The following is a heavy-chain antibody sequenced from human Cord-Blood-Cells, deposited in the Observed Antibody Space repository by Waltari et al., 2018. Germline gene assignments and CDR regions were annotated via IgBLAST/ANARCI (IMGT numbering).Heavy chain of an antibody. CDR1: GYTFTSYA. J-gene: IGHJ4*02. CDR2: INAGNGNT. Sequence: VQLVQSGAEVKKPGASVKVSCQASGYTFTSYAMHWVRQAPGQRLEWMGWINAGNGNTKYSQKFQGRVTITRDTSASTANMELSSLRSEDTAVYYCARGGYSSSWYVNFDYWGQGTLVTVSS. CDR3: ARGGYSSSWYVNFDY. V-gene: IGHV1-3*01. D-gene: IGHD6-13*01.